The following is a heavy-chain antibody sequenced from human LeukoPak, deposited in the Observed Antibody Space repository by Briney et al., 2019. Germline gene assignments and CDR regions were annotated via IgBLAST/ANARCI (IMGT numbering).Heavy chain of an antibody. V-gene: IGHV3-23*01. CDR3: AKELDDGYNPFDY. CDR1: GFTFSSYA. Sequence: AGGSLRLSCAASGFTFSSYAMSWVRQAPGKGLEWVSAISGSGGSTYYADSVKGRFTISRDNSKNTLYLQMNGLRAEDTAVYYCAKELDDGYNPFDYWGQGTLVTVSS. D-gene: IGHD5-24*01. CDR2: ISGSGGST. J-gene: IGHJ4*02.